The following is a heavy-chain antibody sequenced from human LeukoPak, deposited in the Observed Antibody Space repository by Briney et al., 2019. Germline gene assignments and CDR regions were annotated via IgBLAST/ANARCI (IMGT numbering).Heavy chain of an antibody. Sequence: ASVKVSCKASGYTFTGYYMHWVRQAPGQGLEWMGWINPNSGGTNYAQKFQGRVTMTRDTSISTAYMELSSLRSEDTAVYYCARDLIVGPSPPYYFDYWGQGALVTVSS. CDR1: GYTFTGYY. CDR2: INPNSGGT. CDR3: ARDLIVGPSPPYYFDY. J-gene: IGHJ4*02. V-gene: IGHV1-2*02. D-gene: IGHD3-10*01.